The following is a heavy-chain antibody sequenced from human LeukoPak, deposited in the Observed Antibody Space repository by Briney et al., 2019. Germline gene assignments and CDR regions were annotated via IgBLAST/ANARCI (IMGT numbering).Heavy chain of an antibody. CDR2: IYQSGST. J-gene: IGHJ4*02. CDR1: GVSISRGGYS. D-gene: IGHD3-3*01. V-gene: IGHV4-30-2*01. Sequence: SETLSLTCGVSGVSISRGGYSWGWIRQPPGKGLEWIVYIYQSGSTYYNPSLKSRVTISIDRSKNQFSLKLSSVTAADTAVYYCARGVGVRRFLEWLDYWGQGTLVTVSS. CDR3: ARGVGVRRFLEWLDY.